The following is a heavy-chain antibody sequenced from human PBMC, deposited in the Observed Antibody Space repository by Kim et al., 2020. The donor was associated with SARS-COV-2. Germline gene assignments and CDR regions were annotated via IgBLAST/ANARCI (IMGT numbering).Heavy chain of an antibody. D-gene: IGHD6-19*01. CDR3: VKGGCSGWPFAY. Sequence: YVDSAMARFTISRDNTKNTLSLQKNSLRVEDTAVYYCVKGGCSGWPFAYWCQGTLVTVSS. V-gene: IGHV3-7*01. J-gene: IGHJ4*02.